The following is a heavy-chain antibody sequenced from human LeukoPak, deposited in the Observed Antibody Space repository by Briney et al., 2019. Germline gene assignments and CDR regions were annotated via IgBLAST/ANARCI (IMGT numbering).Heavy chain of an antibody. V-gene: IGHV3-74*01. CDR1: GFTFSSYW. Sequence: GGSLRLSCAASGFTFSSYWMHWVRQAPGKGLVWVSRINSDGSSTSYADSVKGRFTISRDNAKNTLYLQMNSLRAEDTAVYYCAREVKVSGYCSSTSCYAGYWGQGTLVTVSS. D-gene: IGHD2-2*01. J-gene: IGHJ4*02. CDR2: INSDGSST. CDR3: AREVKVSGYCSSTSCYAGY.